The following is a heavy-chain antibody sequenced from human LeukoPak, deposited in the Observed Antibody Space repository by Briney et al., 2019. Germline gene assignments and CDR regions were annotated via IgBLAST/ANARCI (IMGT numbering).Heavy chain of an antibody. Sequence: SETLSLTCTVSGGSISSYYWSWIRQPPGKGLEWIGYIYYSGSTNYNPSLKSRVTISVDTSKNQFSQKLSSVTAADTAVYYCARGLGATGWFDPWGQGTLVTVSS. D-gene: IGHD1-26*01. CDR2: IYYSGST. CDR3: ARGLGATGWFDP. CDR1: GGSISSYY. V-gene: IGHV4-59*01. J-gene: IGHJ5*02.